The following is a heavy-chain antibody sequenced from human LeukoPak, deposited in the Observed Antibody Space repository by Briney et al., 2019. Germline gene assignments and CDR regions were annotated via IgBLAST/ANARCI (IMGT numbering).Heavy chain of an antibody. V-gene: IGHV1-2*02. CDR2: INPNSGGT. CDR1: GYTFTGYY. D-gene: IGHD1-1*01. Sequence: ASVKVSCKASGYTFTGYYMHWVRQAPGQGLEWMGWINPNSGGTNYAQKFQGRVTMTRDTSISTAYMELSRLRSDDTAVYYCASHFERGPTGTTLRYYYYYMDVWGKGTTVTVSS. CDR3: ASHFERGPTGTTLRYYYYYMDV. J-gene: IGHJ6*03.